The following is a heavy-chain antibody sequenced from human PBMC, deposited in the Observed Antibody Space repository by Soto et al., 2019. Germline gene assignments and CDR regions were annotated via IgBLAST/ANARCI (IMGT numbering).Heavy chain of an antibody. CDR3: AGDQPGYSHVNGLGY. J-gene: IGHJ4*02. CDR2: ISSSSSYI. Sequence: EVQLVESGGGLVQPGGSLRLSCAASGFTFSSYSMNWVRQAPGKGLEWVSSISSSSSYIYYADSVKGRFTISRDNAKNGLFLQMNSLRAEDTAVYYCAGDQPGYSHVNGLGYWGQGALVSVSS. V-gene: IGHV3-21*01. D-gene: IGHD5-18*01. CDR1: GFTFSSYS.